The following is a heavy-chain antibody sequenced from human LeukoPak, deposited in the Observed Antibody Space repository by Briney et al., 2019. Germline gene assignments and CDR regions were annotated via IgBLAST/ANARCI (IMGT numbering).Heavy chain of an antibody. CDR1: GFTFSSYG. CDR3: ANAEYGDYVGYFDY. CDR2: ISYDGSNK. V-gene: IGHV3-30*18. D-gene: IGHD4-17*01. J-gene: IGHJ4*02. Sequence: GRSLRLSCAASGFTFSSYGMHWVRRTPGKGLEWVAVISYDGSNKYYADSVKGRFTISRDNSKNTLYLQMNSLRVEDTAVYYCANAEYGDYVGYFDYWGQGTLVTVSS.